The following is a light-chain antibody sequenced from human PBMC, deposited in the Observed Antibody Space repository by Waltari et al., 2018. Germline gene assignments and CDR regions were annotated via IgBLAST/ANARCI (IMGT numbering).Light chain of an antibody. CDR2: AAS. V-gene: IGKV1-12*01. Sequence: DIQMTQSPSSVSASVGDRVTITCRASQGLGRWLAWYQQKPGKAPEFLIYAASSLQSGFPSRFSGSGSGTDFTLTINSLQPEDFATYYCQQANTFPFTFGQGTRLEIK. CDR3: QQANTFPFT. J-gene: IGKJ5*01. CDR1: QGLGRW.